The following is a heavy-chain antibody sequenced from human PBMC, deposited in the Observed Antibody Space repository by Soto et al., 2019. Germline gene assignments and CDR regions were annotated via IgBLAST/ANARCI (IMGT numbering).Heavy chain of an antibody. D-gene: IGHD2-2*01. J-gene: IGHJ6*02. CDR2: IIPILGAA. Sequence: QVQLVQSGAEVKTPGSSVKVSCKTSGGTFSSYAISWVRQAPGQGLEWMGGIIPILGAATYAQKFQGRVTVTVDESTSTAYMELSSLRAEDTAVYSCARVRSYSGDIVLVPAAIGYGMDLWGQGTTVSVSS. V-gene: IGHV1-69*12. CDR3: ARVRSYSGDIVLVPAAIGYGMDL. CDR1: GGTFSSYA.